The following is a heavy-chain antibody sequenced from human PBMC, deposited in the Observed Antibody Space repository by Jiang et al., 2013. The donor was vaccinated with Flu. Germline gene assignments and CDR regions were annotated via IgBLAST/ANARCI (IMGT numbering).Heavy chain of an antibody. CDR1: GGTFSSYA. D-gene: IGHD6-13*01. Sequence: SGAEVKVSCKASGGTFSSYAISWVRQAPGQGLEWMGGIIPIFGAANYAQKFQGRVTITADKSTSTAYMELSSLRSEDTAVYYCARGPPEYSSSWPVFDLWGRGTLVTVSS. J-gene: IGHJ2*01. CDR2: IIPIFGAA. V-gene: IGHV1-69*06. CDR3: ARGPPEYSSSWPVFDL.